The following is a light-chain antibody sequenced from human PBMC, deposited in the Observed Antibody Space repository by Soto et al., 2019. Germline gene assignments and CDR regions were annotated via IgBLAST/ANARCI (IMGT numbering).Light chain of an antibody. CDR3: QSYDISLGGGV. Sequence: QSALTQPASVSGSPGQSITISCTGTNSDVGKYYLVSWYQQHPGKAPKLLIYGGSQRPSGVSNHFSASKSGNTASLAITGVQVEDEAHYYCQSYDISLGGGVFGGGTKLTVL. J-gene: IGLJ3*02. V-gene: IGLV2-14*02. CDR1: NSDVGKYYL. CDR2: GGS.